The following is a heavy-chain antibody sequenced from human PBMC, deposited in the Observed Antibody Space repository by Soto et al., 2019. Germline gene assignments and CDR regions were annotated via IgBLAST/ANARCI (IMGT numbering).Heavy chain of an antibody. J-gene: IGHJ6*02. CDR2: TYHSGNP. D-gene: IGHD2-21*02. V-gene: IGHV4-30-2*01. Sequence: SEIMLWSRDVAGSTIRTARYTWASVWHPPCKALEWIGHTYHSGNPYYNPSLKSRVIISVDRSKNQFSLKLSSVTAADTAFYYCAREGALLFGGNSDYYSTLDVWGQGTTVT. CDR1: GSTIRTARYT. CDR3: AREGALLFGGNSDYYSTLDV.